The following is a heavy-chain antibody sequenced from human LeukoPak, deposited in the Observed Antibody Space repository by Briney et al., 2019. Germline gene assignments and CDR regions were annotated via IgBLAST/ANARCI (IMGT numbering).Heavy chain of an antibody. V-gene: IGHV4-34*01. Sequence: SETLSLTCAVYGGSFSGYYWSWIRQPPGKGLEWIGEINHSGSTNYNPSLKSRVTISVDTSKNQLSLKLSSLTAADTAVYYCARHEYSGSYYGLSWFDPWGQGTLVTVSS. J-gene: IGHJ5*02. CDR3: ARHEYSGSYYGLSWFDP. CDR1: GGSFSGYY. CDR2: INHSGST. D-gene: IGHD1-26*01.